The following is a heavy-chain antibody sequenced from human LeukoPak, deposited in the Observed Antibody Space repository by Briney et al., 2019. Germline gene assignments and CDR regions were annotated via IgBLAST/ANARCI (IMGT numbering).Heavy chain of an antibody. CDR3: ARNHCSSTSCYNYYYMDV. D-gene: IGHD2-2*02. CDR1: GYTFTGCY. Sequence: ASVKVSCKASGYTFTGCYMHWVRHAPGQGLEWMGWINPNSGGTNYAQKFQGRVTMTRDTSISTAYMELSRLRSDDTAVYYCARNHCSSTSCYNYYYMDVWGKGTTVTVSS. V-gene: IGHV1-2*02. CDR2: INPNSGGT. J-gene: IGHJ6*03.